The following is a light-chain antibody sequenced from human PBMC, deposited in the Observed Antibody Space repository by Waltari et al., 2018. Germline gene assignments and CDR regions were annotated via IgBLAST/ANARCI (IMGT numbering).Light chain of an antibody. V-gene: IGLV3-1*01. CDR3: QAWDGNTVI. CDR2: QDV. J-gene: IGLJ2*01. CDR1: KLRDKV. Sequence: SYVLNQPPSVSVSPGQTASITCSGEKLRDKVASWYQQKAGQPPVLIIYQDVERPSSSPDRFSAANSGTTATLTISGTQALDEADYYCQAWDGNTVIFGGGTRLTVL.